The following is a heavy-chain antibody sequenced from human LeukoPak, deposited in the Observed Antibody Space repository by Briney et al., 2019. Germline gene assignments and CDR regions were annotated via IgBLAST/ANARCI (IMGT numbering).Heavy chain of an antibody. CDR3: AREDCSGGSCYLNWFDP. J-gene: IGHJ5*02. V-gene: IGHV1-18*01. CDR1: GSTFTSYG. D-gene: IGHD2-15*01. Sequence: ASVNVSCKAAGSTFTSYGISWVRQAPGQGLEWMGWISAYNGNTNYAQKLHGRLTQTTDTSTSTAYMELRSLRSDDTAVYYCAREDCSGGSCYLNWFDPWGRGTLDPVSS. CDR2: ISAYNGNT.